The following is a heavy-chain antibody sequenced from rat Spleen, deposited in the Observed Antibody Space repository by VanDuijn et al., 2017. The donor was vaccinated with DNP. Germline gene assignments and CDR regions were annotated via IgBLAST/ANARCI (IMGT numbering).Heavy chain of an antibody. D-gene: IGHD4-3*01. V-gene: IGHV5-58*01. J-gene: IGHJ2*01. Sequence: EVQLVESGGGLVQPGRSLKLSCAASGFTFSDYYMAWIRQAPGKGLEWVASINTDGDGTFYPDSLKGRFTISRDNAENTVYLQMNSLRSEDTATYYCTKDYHSGAFDYWGQGVMVTVSS. CDR1: GFTFSDYY. CDR2: INTDGDGT. CDR3: TKDYHSGAFDY.